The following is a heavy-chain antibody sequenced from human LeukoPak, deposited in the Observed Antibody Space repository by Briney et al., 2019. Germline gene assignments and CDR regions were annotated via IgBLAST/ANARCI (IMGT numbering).Heavy chain of an antibody. D-gene: IGHD3-10*02. CDR3: AKDVRGYNRPFDY. Sequence: GGSLRLSCAASGFSFSTCAMNWVRQAPGKGLEWVSAISGSGSNTYYADSVKGRFTISRDNSKNTRYLQMNSLGAEDTALYYCAKDVRGYNRPFDYWGQGTLVTVSS. J-gene: IGHJ4*02. V-gene: IGHV3-23*01. CDR1: GFSFSTCA. CDR2: ISGSGSNT.